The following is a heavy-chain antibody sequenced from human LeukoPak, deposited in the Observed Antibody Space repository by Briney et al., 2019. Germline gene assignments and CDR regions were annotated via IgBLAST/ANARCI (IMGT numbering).Heavy chain of an antibody. CDR1: GFTFSDYY. V-gene: IGHV4-4*07. Sequence: ESGGSLRLSCAASGFTFSDYYMSWIRQPAGKGLDWVGHIYPSGRTNYNPSLTSRVTIAIDTSKNQFSLKLSSVTAADSAVYFCAREGQQLVPPLDSWGQGTLVTVSS. J-gene: IGHJ4*02. D-gene: IGHD6-6*01. CDR2: IYPSGRT. CDR3: AREGQQLVPPLDS.